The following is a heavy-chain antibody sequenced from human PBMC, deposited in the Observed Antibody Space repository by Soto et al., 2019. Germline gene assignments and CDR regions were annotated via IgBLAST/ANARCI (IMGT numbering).Heavy chain of an antibody. J-gene: IGHJ5*02. D-gene: IGHD2-2*01. CDR2: TYYSGST. CDR1: GGSISSSSYY. V-gene: IGHV4-39*07. Sequence: SETLSLTCTVSGGSISSSSYYWGWIRQPPGKGLEWIGSTYYSGSTYYNPSLKSRVTISVDTSKNQFSLKLSSVTAADTAVYYCARAPEYGTSNTCNWFDPWGQGTLVTVSS. CDR3: ARAPEYGTSNTCNWFDP.